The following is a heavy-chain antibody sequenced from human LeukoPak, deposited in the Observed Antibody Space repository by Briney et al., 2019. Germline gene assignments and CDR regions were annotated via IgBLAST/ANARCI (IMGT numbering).Heavy chain of an antibody. CDR3: ARDALGGTELSDY. V-gene: IGHV1-2*02. Sequence: GASVKVSCKAPGCTFTGYYMHWVRQAPGQGLEWMGWINPNNGGTNYAQKFQGRVTMTRDTSISAAYMELSRLRSDDTAVYYCARDALGGTELSDYWGQGTLVTVSS. CDR1: GCTFTGYY. J-gene: IGHJ4*02. D-gene: IGHD1-7*01. CDR2: INPNNGGT.